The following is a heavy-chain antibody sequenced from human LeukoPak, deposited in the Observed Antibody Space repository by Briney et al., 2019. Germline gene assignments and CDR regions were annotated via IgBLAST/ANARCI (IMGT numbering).Heavy chain of an antibody. D-gene: IGHD6-19*01. V-gene: IGHV3-48*04. J-gene: IGHJ6*02. Sequence: GGSLRLSCAASGFTFSSYSMNWVRQAPGKGLKWVSHISSSSSTIYYAASVKGGFTISRDNAKNSLYLQMNSLRAEDTAVYYCARWDSSDFYGDYYYAMDVWGQGTTVTVSS. CDR1: GFTFSSYS. CDR3: ARWDSSDFYGDYYYAMDV. CDR2: ISSSSSTI.